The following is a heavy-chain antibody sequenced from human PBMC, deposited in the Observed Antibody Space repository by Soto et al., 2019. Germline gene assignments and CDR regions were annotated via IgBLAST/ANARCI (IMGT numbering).Heavy chain of an antibody. D-gene: IGHD3-3*01. CDR2: IWYDGSNK. V-gene: IGHV3-33*01. Sequence: GGSLRLSCAASGFTFSNYGMHWVRQAPGKGLEWVAAIWYDGSNKSYADSVKGRFTISRDNSKNTLYLQMNRLRAXDXAVYYXAXVSDFTDAFGVFLGIDYWGQGTLVTVSS. J-gene: IGHJ4*02. CDR3: AXVSDFTDAFGVFLGIDY. CDR1: GFTFSNYG.